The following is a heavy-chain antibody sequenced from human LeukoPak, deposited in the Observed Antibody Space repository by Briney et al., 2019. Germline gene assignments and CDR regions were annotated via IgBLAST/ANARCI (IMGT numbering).Heavy chain of an antibody. V-gene: IGHV3-7*04. CDR3: ARGLLAAAGIDY. Sequence: GGSLRLSCAASGFTFSNYWMSWVRQAPGKGLEWVANIKQDGSEKNYVDSVEGRFTISRDDAKNSLYLQMNSLRAEDTAVYYCARGLLAAAGIDYWGQGALVTVSS. CDR1: GFTFSNYW. J-gene: IGHJ4*02. CDR2: IKQDGSEK. D-gene: IGHD6-13*01.